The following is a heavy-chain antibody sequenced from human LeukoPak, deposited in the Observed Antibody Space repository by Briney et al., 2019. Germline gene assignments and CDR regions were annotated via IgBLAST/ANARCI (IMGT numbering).Heavy chain of an antibody. J-gene: IGHJ4*02. V-gene: IGHV1-46*01. CDR1: GYTFTGYY. D-gene: IGHD3-9*01. CDR3: ARGRADYDILTGYYHYFDY. Sequence: GASVKVSCKASGYTFTGYYMHWVRQAPGQGLEWMGIINPSGGSTSYAQKFQGRVTMTRDMSTSTVYMELSSLRSEDTAVYYCARGRADYDILTGYYHYFDYWGQGTLVTVSS. CDR2: INPSGGST.